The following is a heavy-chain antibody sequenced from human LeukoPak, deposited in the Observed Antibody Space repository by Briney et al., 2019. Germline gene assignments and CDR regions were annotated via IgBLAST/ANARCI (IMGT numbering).Heavy chain of an antibody. J-gene: IGHJ4*02. D-gene: IGHD1-14*01. V-gene: IGHV3-43D*03. CDR2: ISWDGGST. Sequence: GGSLRLSCAASGFTFDDYAMHWVRQAPGKGLEWVSLISWDGGSTYYADSVKGRFTISRDNAKNSLYLQMNSLRAEDTAVYHCARGTQKDSPPHWGQGTLVTVSS. CDR3: ARGTQKDSPPH. CDR1: GFTFDDYA.